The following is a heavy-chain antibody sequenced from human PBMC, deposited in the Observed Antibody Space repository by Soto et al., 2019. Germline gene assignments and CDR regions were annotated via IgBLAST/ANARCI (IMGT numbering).Heavy chain of an antibody. CDR1: GFTFKNHY. J-gene: IGHJ4*02. V-gene: IGHV3-11*01. Sequence: QVQLVESGGGLVKPGGSLRLSCAASGFTFKNHYMTWIRQAPGKGLEWVSYISVSGSSIYYADSVKGRFTISRDNAKNSLLLEMNSLRGEDTAVYYCARQYSSMLDLWGQGTLVTVSS. CDR2: ISVSGSSI. CDR3: ARQYSSMLDL. D-gene: IGHD6-13*01.